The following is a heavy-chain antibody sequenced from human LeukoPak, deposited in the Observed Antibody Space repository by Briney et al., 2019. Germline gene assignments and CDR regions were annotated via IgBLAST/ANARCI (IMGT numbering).Heavy chain of an antibody. Sequence: KPSETLSLTCTASGGSISSYYWSWIRQPPGKGLEWIGYIYTSGSTNYNPSLKSRVTISVDTSKNQCSLKLSSVTAADTAVYYCARRGSSYYYYMDVWGKGTTVTVSS. CDR3: ARRGSSYYYYMDV. D-gene: IGHD6-13*01. CDR1: GGSISSYY. CDR2: IYTSGST. J-gene: IGHJ6*03. V-gene: IGHV4-4*09.